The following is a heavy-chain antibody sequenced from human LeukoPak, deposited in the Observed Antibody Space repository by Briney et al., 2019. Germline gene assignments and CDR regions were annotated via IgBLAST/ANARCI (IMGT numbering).Heavy chain of an antibody. J-gene: IGHJ4*02. CDR2: IYSGGTT. V-gene: IGHV3-66*01. CDR3: ARDRGGSRSDC. D-gene: IGHD6-13*01. Sequence: PGGSLRLSCAASGFTVSTNYMSWVRQAPGRGLEWVSVIYSGGTTYYADSVKGRFTISRDNSKNTLYLHMNSLRAEDTAVYYCARDRGGSRSDCWGQGTLVTVSS. CDR1: GFTVSTNY.